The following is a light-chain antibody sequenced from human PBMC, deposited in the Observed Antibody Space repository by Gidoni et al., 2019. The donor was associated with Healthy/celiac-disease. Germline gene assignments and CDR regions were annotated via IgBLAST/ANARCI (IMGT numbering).Light chain of an antibody. CDR3: QQYNNWPPNPWT. V-gene: IGKV3-15*01. CDR2: GAA. J-gene: IGKJ1*01. Sequence: EIVMTQSPATLSVSPGERATLTCRTSQSVSSNLAWYQQKPGQAPRLLIYGAATRATGIPARLSGSGSGTEFTLTISSLQSEDFAVYYCQQYNNWPPNPWTFGQGTKVEIK. CDR1: QSVSSN.